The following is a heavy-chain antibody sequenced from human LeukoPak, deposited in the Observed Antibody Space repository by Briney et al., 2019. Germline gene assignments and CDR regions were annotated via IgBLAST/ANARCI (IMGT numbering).Heavy chain of an antibody. V-gene: IGHV4-34*01. Sequence: SETLSLTCAVYGGSFTNYYWSWIRQPPGKGLEWLGEINHSGNTNYNASLKSRVTISLDTSRNQFSLKLSSVTAADTAVYYCARGAGYYDFWSGYPTGAFDIWGQGTMVTVSS. D-gene: IGHD3-3*01. CDR1: GGSFTNYY. J-gene: IGHJ3*02. CDR3: ARGAGYYDFWSGYPTGAFDI. CDR2: INHSGNT.